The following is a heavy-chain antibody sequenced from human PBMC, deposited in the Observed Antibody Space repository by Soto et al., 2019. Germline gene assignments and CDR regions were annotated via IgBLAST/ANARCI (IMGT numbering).Heavy chain of an antibody. Sequence: SETLSLTCTVSGDSISSNNNYWSWIRQPPGEGLEWIGFISYSGTTSYSPSLKSRVAISLDTSKNQFSLSLSSVTAADTAVYYCARRYGSAIDYWGQGTLVTVSS. J-gene: IGHJ4*02. V-gene: IGHV4-30-4*01. D-gene: IGHD1-26*01. CDR2: ISYSGTT. CDR3: ARRYGSAIDY. CDR1: GDSISSNNNY.